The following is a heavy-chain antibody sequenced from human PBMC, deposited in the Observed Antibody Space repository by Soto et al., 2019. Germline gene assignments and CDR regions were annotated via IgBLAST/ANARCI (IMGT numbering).Heavy chain of an antibody. CDR2: ISYDGSNK. CDR1: GFTFSSYA. J-gene: IGHJ6*02. D-gene: IGHD3-3*01. CDR3: ARVDKKTVRFLEWLSQPYGMDV. V-gene: IGHV3-30-3*01. Sequence: GGSLRLSCAASGFTFSSYAMHWVRQAPGKGLEWVAVISYDGSNKYYADSVKGRFTISRDNSKNTLYLQMNSLRAEDTAVYYCARVDKKTVRFLEWLSQPYGMDVWGQGTTVTVSS.